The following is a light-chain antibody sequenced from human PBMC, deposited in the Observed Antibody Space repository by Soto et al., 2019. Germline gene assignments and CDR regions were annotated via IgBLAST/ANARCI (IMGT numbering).Light chain of an antibody. CDR3: QQYGGSPYT. CDR2: GAS. V-gene: IGKV3-20*01. Sequence: EIVLTQSPGTLSLSPGEGATLSCRSSQYIASSYLAWYQQRRGPAPRLLIYGASSRATGIPARFSGRGSGTDFTLTISRLEPEDFAVYYCQQYGGSPYTFGLGTKVDIK. J-gene: IGKJ2*01. CDR1: QYIASSY.